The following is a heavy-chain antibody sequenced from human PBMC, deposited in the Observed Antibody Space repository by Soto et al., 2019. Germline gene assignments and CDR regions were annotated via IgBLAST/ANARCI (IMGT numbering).Heavy chain of an antibody. D-gene: IGHD5-18*01. CDR3: AIVNTALDY. CDR2: ISGSDGGT. V-gene: IGHV3-23*01. Sequence: EVQLLESGGGLVQPGGSLRLSCAASGFTFSSYGMTWVRQAPGKGLEWVSTISGSDGGTYFADSVKGRFTISRDNSSNTLYLQMNSLGAEDTAVYYCAIVNTALDYWGQGTLVTFSS. J-gene: IGHJ4*02. CDR1: GFTFSSYG.